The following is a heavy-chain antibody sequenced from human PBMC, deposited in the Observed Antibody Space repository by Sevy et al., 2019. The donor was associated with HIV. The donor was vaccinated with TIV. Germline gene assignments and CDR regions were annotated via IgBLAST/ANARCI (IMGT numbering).Heavy chain of an antibody. CDR3: ARPRANYVDHYFFYAMDV. V-gene: IGHV3-30-3*01. D-gene: IGHD4-17*01. J-gene: IGHJ6*02. Sequence: RGSLRLSCAASGFAFSNYYAMHWVRQAPGKGLEWVALTSYDGSDTYYADSVKGRFTVSRDNFKNTLFLQMNSLTTEDTAVYYCARPRANYVDHYFFYAMDVWGQGTTVTVSS. CDR1: GFAFSNYYA. CDR2: TSYDGSDT.